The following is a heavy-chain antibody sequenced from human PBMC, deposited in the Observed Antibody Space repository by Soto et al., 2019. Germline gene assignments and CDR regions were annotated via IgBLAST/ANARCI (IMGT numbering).Heavy chain of an antibody. Sequence: QITLKESGHTLVKPTQLLTLTCTFSGFSLNTRGVGVGWIRQPPGGALEWLALIYWDDDKRYSPSLRSRLTITKATSKNQVVLTMTTMEPLDTGTYYCAHTYSSSPDDGFDVWGQGTRVTVSS. D-gene: IGHD6-6*01. CDR3: AHTYSSSPDDGFDV. J-gene: IGHJ3*01. CDR1: GFSLNTRGVG. CDR2: IYWDDDK. V-gene: IGHV2-5*02.